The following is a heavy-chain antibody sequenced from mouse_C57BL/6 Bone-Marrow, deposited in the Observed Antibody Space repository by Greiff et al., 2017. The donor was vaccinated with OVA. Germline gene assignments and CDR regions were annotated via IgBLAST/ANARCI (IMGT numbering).Heavy chain of an antibody. J-gene: IGHJ2*01. V-gene: IGHV5-17*01. Sequence: EVMLVESGGGLVKPGGSLKLSCAASGFTFSDYGMHWVRQAPEKGLEWVAYISSGSRTIYYADTVKGRFTISRDNAKNTLFLQITSLRSEDTAMYYCARGGIYDGYYVGYWGRGTTLTVSS. D-gene: IGHD2-3*01. CDR3: ARGGIYDGYYVGY. CDR1: GFTFSDYG. CDR2: ISSGSRTI.